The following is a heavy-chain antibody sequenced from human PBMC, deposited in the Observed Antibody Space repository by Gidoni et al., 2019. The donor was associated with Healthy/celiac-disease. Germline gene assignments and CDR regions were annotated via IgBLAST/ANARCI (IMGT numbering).Heavy chain of an antibody. J-gene: IGHJ4*02. CDR3: AKVPGNGDY. Sequence: EVQLLESGGGLLQPGGSLRLSCSAPGFTFSSYAMSWVRQAPGTGLEWVSAISGSGGRTYYADSVKGRFTISRDNSKNTLYLQMNSLRAEDTAVYYCAKVPGNGDYWGQGTLVTVSS. CDR1: GFTFSSYA. CDR2: ISGSGGRT. V-gene: IGHV3-23*01. D-gene: IGHD2-8*01.